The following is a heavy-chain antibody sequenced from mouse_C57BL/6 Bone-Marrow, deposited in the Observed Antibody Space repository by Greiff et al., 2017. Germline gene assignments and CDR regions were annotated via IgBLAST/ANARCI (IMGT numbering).Heavy chain of an antibody. Sequence: EVQVVESGPELVKPGASVKIPCKASGYTFTDYNMDWVKQSHGKSLEWIGDINPNNGGTIYNQKFKGKATLTVDKSSSTAYMELRSLTSEDTAVYYCAFITTVPFGYWGQGTLVTVSA. D-gene: IGHD1-1*01. CDR1: GYTFTDYN. CDR3: AFITTVPFGY. J-gene: IGHJ3*01. CDR2: INPNNGGT. V-gene: IGHV1-18*01.